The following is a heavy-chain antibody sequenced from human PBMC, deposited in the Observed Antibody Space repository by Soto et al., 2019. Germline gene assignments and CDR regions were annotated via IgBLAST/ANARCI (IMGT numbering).Heavy chain of an antibody. CDR2: IYYSGST. D-gene: IGHD5-18*01. CDR3: ARDLPNYSYGSLEDYYGMDV. J-gene: IGHJ6*02. CDR1: GGSISSGDYY. Sequence: QVQLQESGPGLVKPSQTLSLTCTVSGGSISSGDYYWSWIRQPPGKGLEWIGYIYYSGSTYYNPSLKSRVTISVDTSKNQFSLKLSSVTAADTAVYYCARDLPNYSYGSLEDYYGMDVWGQGTTVTVSS. V-gene: IGHV4-30-4*01.